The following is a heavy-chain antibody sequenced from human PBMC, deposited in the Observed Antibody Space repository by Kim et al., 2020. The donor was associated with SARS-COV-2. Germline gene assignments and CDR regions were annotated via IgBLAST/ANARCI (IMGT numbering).Heavy chain of an antibody. J-gene: IGHJ4*02. Sequence: SYDEKCQGRVTINRQPSSSTAYMELSRLRSDDTAVYYCAISPLWFGDFDYWGQGTLVTVSS. D-gene: IGHD3-10*01. V-gene: IGHV1-2*02. CDR3: AISPLWFGDFDY.